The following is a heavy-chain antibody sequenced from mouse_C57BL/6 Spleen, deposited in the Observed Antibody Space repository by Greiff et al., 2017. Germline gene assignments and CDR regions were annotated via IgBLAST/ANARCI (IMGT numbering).Heavy chain of an antibody. CDR3: ASYYGSSYYAMDY. V-gene: IGHV1-22*01. D-gene: IGHD1-1*01. CDR1: GYTFTDYN. CDR2: INPNNGGT. Sequence: LVKPGASVKMSCKASGYTFTDYNMHWVKQSHGKSLEWIGYINPNNGGTSYNQKFKGKATLTVNKSSSTAYMELRSLTSEDSAVYYCASYYGSSYYAMDYWGQGTSVTVSS. J-gene: IGHJ4*01.